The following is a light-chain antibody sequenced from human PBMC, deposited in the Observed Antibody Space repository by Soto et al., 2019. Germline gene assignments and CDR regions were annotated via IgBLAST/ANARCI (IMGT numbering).Light chain of an antibody. CDR1: RSDIGGYNY. CDR3: CSYAGSNIYV. V-gene: IGLV2-8*01. Sequence: QSALTQPPSASGSRGQSVTISCTGTRSDIGGYNYVSWYQQYPGKAPKLVIFEVNKRPSGVPDRFSGSKSGITASLTVSGPPAEDEADYYCCSYAGSNIYVFGTGTKLTVL. CDR2: EVN. J-gene: IGLJ1*01.